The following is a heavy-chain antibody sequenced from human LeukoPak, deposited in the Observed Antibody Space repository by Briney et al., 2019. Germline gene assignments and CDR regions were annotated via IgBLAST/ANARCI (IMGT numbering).Heavy chain of an antibody. CDR3: ASNAGIAAADMGTAFDI. D-gene: IGHD6-13*01. J-gene: IGHJ3*02. V-gene: IGHV1-69*01. Sequence: ASVKVSCKASGGTFSSYAISWVRQAPGQGLEWMGGIIPIFGTTNYAQKFQGRVTITADESTSTGYMELSSLRSEDTAVYYCASNAGIAAADMGTAFDIWGQGTMVTVSS. CDR2: IIPIFGTT. CDR1: GGTFSSYA.